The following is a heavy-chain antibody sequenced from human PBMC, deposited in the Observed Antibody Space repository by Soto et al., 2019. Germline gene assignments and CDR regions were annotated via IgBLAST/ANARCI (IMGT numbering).Heavy chain of an antibody. CDR1: GGSISSGGYS. J-gene: IGHJ5*02. CDR2: IYHSGST. V-gene: IGHV4-30-2*01. D-gene: IGHD2-2*01. Sequence: QLQLQESGSGLVKPSQTLSLTCAVSGGSISSGGYSWSWIRQPPGKGLEWIGYIYHSGSTYYHPSLKRRVTTSVDRSKNQLSLQLSSVTAADTDVYYGARVPDRWGQGTLVTVSS. CDR3: ARVPDR.